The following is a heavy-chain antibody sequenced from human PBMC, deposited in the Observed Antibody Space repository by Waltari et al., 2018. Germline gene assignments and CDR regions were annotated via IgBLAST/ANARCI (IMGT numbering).Heavy chain of an antibody. Sequence: QVQLQESGPGLVKPSETLSLTCTVSGGSISSYYWSWIRQPAGKGLEWIGRIYTSGRTNYNPRLKSRVTRSVDTSKNQCSLKLCSVTAADTAVDDCARERVQWLSVGKSTELGYYFDYWGQGTLVTVSS. V-gene: IGHV4-4*07. CDR3: ARERVQWLSVGKSTELGYYFDY. D-gene: IGHD6-19*01. J-gene: IGHJ4*02. CDR2: IYTSGRT. CDR1: GGSISSYY.